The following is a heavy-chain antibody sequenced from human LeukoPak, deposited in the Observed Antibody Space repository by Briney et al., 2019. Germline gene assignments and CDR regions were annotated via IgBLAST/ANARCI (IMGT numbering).Heavy chain of an antibody. D-gene: IGHD2-2*01. CDR1: GGTFSSYA. V-gene: IGHV1-69*05. Sequence: SVKVSCKASGGTFSSYAISWVRQAPGQGLEWMGGIIPIFGTANYAQKFQGRVTITTDESTSTAYMELSSLRSEDTAVYYCARPSLAQYCSSTSCYGGAFDIWGQGTMVTVSS. J-gene: IGHJ3*02. CDR3: ARPSLAQYCSSTSCYGGAFDI. CDR2: IIPIFGTA.